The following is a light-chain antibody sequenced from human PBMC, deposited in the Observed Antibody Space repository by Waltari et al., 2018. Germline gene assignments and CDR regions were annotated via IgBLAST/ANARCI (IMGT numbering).Light chain of an antibody. V-gene: IGLV1-44*01. CDR3: AAWDDSLNSPV. Sequence: QSVLTQPPSASGTPGQRVTLSCSGSGANIGSHTVAWYQQLPGTAPKLLMYSNNERPSGVPDRFSGSKSGTSASLAISGLQSEDEAEYYCAAWDDSLNSPVFGGGSELTVL. CDR1: GANIGSHT. J-gene: IGLJ3*02. CDR2: SNN.